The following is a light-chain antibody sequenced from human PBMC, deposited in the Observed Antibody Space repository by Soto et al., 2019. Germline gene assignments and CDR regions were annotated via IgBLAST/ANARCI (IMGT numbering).Light chain of an antibody. V-gene: IGKV3D-20*02. CDR1: QSINSHY. J-gene: IGKJ5*01. CDR2: STS. CDR3: QQRSNWPPVT. Sequence: TVLTQSPGTLSLSPGERATLSCRASQSINSHYLAWYQQRVGQAPRLLIHSTSSRATGIPDRFSGSGSGTDFTLTISRLEPEDFAVYYCQQRSNWPPVTFGQGTRLEIK.